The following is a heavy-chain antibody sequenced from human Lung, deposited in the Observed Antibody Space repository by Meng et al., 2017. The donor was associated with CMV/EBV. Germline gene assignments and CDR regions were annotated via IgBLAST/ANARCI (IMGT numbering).Heavy chain of an antibody. D-gene: IGHD6-13*01. CDR3: ARVGPAAGTGFFDY. CDR2: INPSGGST. Sequence: ASXXVSXKASGYTFTSYYMHWVRQAPGQGLEWMGRINPSGGSTSYAQKFQGRVTMTRDTSTSTVYMELSSLRSEDTAVYYCARVGPAAGTGFFDYWGQGNXVTVSS. CDR1: GYTFTSYY. J-gene: IGHJ4*02. V-gene: IGHV1-46*01.